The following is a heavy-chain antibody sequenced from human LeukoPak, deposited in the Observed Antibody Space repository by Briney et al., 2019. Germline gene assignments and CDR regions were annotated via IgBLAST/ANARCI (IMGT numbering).Heavy chain of an antibody. Sequence: SETLPLTCTVSGGSISSYYWSWIRQPPGKGLEWIGYIYYSGSTNYNPSLKSRVTISVDTSKSQFSLKLSSVTAADTAVYYCARQEWLVRAPFDYWGQGTLVTVSS. CDR2: IYYSGST. D-gene: IGHD6-19*01. CDR1: GGSISSYY. CDR3: ARQEWLVRAPFDY. J-gene: IGHJ4*02. V-gene: IGHV4-59*08.